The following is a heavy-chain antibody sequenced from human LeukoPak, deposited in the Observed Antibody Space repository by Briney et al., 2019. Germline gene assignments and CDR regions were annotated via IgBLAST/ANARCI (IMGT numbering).Heavy chain of an antibody. J-gene: IGHJ4*02. CDR1: GFTFSSYA. V-gene: IGHV3-23*01. Sequence: GGSLRLSCAASGFTFSSYAMSWVRQAPGKGLEWVSGTSDRGDYTYYADSVKGRFTISRDSSKNTLFLQMNSLRAEDTALYFCARKAQYNGHYPLDYWVQGTLVTVSS. CDR3: ARKAQYNGHYPLDY. CDR2: TSDRGDYT. D-gene: IGHD1-7*01.